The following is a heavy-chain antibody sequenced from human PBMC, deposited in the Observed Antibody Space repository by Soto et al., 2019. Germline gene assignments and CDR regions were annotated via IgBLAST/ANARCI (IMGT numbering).Heavy chain of an antibody. CDR2: INAGNWNT. J-gene: IGHJ6*02. CDR3: ARRRYCGYDCYYKHYYGMDV. Sequence: ASVKVSCKASGYTFSNFAMHWVRQAPGQRLEWMGWINAGNWNTKYSQKFQGRVTITRDTSASTAYMELSSLRSEDTAVYYCARRRYCGYDCYYKHYYGMDVWGQGTTVTVSS. V-gene: IGHV1-3*01. D-gene: IGHD2-21*02. CDR1: GYTFSNFA.